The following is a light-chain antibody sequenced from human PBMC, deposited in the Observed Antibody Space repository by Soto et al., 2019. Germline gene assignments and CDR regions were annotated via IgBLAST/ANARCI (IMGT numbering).Light chain of an antibody. J-gene: IGKJ4*01. CDR1: QSLLFSNGANY. CDR3: MQALQTPLT. V-gene: IGKV2-28*01. Sequence: DIVMTQSPLSLSVTPGEPASISWRSSQSLLFSNGANYLDWYLQKPGQSPQLLIYLGSNRASGVPDRFSGSGSATDFTLKISRVEAEDVGIYYCMQALQTPLTFGGGTKVEIK. CDR2: LGS.